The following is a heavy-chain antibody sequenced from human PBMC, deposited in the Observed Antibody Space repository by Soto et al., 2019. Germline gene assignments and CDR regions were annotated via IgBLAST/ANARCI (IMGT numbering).Heavy chain of an antibody. V-gene: IGHV4-59*01. CDR2: IYYSGST. Sequence: NPSETLSLTCTVSGGSISSYYWSWIRQPPGKGLEWIGYIYYSGSTNYNPSLKSRVTISVDTSKNQFSLKLSSVTAADTAVYYCARAGYYYMGNWFDPWGQGTLVTVSS. D-gene: IGHD3-22*01. J-gene: IGHJ5*02. CDR3: ARAGYYYMGNWFDP. CDR1: GGSISSYY.